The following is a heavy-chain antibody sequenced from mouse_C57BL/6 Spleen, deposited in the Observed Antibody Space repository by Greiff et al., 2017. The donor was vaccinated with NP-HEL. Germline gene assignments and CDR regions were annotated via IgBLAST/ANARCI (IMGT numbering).Heavy chain of an antibody. CDR3: ARYLYRGYDYDPSY. CDR1: GYTFTSYG. D-gene: IGHD2-4*01. Sequence: VQLQQSGAELARPGASVKLSCKASGYTFTSYGISWVKQRTGQGLEWIGEIYPRSGNTYYNEKFKGKATLTADKSSSTAYMELRSLTSEDSAVYFCARYLYRGYDYDPSYWGQGTLVTVSA. CDR2: IYPRSGNT. V-gene: IGHV1-81*01. J-gene: IGHJ3*01.